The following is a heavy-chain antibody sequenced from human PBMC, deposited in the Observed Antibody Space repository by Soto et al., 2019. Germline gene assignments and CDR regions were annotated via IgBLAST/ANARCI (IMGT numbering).Heavy chain of an antibody. CDR3: ARGLEGSGMGLFDY. Sequence: EVQVVESGGGLVKPGGSLRLSCAASGFTFSTYSMNWVRQAPGKGLEWLSYISSSSRYIYYADSVKGRFTVSRDNAKSSLFLQMNSLRAEDTAVYYCARGLEGSGMGLFDYWGQGTLVTVPS. V-gene: IGHV3-21*06. CDR2: ISSSSRYI. CDR1: GFTFSTYS. J-gene: IGHJ4*02. D-gene: IGHD3-10*01.